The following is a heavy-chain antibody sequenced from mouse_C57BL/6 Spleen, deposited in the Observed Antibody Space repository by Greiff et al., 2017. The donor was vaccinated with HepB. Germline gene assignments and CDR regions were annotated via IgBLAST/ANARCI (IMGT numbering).Heavy chain of an antibody. J-gene: IGHJ3*01. V-gene: IGHV7-3*01. CDR1: GFTFTDYY. CDR2: IRNKANGYTT. CDR3: ARYMRGTGFAY. Sequence: EVKLMESGGGLVQPGGSLSLSCAASGFTFTDYYMSWVRQPPGKALEWLGFIRNKANGYTTEYSASVKGRFTISRDNSQSILYLQMNALRAEDSATYYCARYMRGTGFAYWGQGTLVTVSA. D-gene: IGHD3-3*01.